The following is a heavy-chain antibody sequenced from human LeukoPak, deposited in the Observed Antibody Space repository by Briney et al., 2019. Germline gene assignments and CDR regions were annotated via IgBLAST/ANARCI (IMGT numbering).Heavy chain of an antibody. V-gene: IGHV1-18*01. CDR1: GYTFTSYG. CDR2: ISAYNGNT. J-gene: IGHJ4*02. D-gene: IGHD5-18*01. Sequence: AASVKVSCKASGYTFTSYGISSVPQPPARGLAWMGWISAYNGNTNYAHKLQGRVTMTTDTSTSTAYMQLRSLRTDDTAVYYCARELYSYGSLGIDYWGQGTLVTVSS. CDR3: ARELYSYGSLGIDY.